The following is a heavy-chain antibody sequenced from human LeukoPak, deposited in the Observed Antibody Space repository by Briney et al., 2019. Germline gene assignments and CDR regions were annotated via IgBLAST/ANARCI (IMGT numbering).Heavy chain of an antibody. CDR2: TSDSGGSI. CDR1: GFIFRDYA. J-gene: IGHJ4*02. V-gene: IGHV3-23*01. Sequence: GVSLRLSCAASGFIFRDYAMSWVRQAPGKGLEWVSVTSDSGGSIYYADSVKGRFTISGDNSKNTLYLQMNSLRAEDTAVYYCAKAMTKGPPFDYWGQGTLVTVSS. CDR3: AKAMTKGPPFDY. D-gene: IGHD3-22*01.